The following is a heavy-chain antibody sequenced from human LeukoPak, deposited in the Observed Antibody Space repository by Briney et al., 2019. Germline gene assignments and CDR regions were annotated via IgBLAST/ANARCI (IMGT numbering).Heavy chain of an antibody. Sequence: TSETLSLTCAVYGESFSGYYWSWIRQPPGKGLEWIGEINHSGSTNYNPSLKSRVTISVDTSKNQFSLKLSSVTAADTAVYYCARFRGKYSSGWLDYWGQGTLVTVSS. J-gene: IGHJ4*02. D-gene: IGHD6-19*01. CDR1: GESFSGYY. CDR2: INHSGST. V-gene: IGHV4-34*01. CDR3: ARFRGKYSSGWLDY.